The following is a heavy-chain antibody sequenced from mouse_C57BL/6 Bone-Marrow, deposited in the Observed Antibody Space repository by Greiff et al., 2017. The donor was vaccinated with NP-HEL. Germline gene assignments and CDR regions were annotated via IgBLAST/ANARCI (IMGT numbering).Heavy chain of an antibody. CDR3: TRRTTVVEGDAMDY. CDR2: IDPETGGT. CDR1: GYTFTDYE. Sequence: VQLQQSGAELVRPGASVTLSCKASGYTFTDYEMHWVKQTPVHGLEWIGAIDPETGGTAYNQKFKGKAILTADKSSSTAYMELRSLTSEDSAVYYCTRRTTVVEGDAMDYWGQGTSVTVSS. J-gene: IGHJ4*01. D-gene: IGHD1-1*01. V-gene: IGHV1-15*01.